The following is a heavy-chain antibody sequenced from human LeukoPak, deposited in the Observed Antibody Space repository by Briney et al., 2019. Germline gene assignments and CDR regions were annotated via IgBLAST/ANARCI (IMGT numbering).Heavy chain of an antibody. Sequence: GGSLRLSCAASGFTFSSYAMHWVRQAPGKGLEWVAVISYDGSNKYYADSVKGRFTISRDNSKNTLYLQMNSLRAEDTAVYYCATFSNWYYWGQGTLVTVSS. CDR2: ISYDGSNK. D-gene: IGHD1-1*01. CDR1: GFTFSSYA. V-gene: IGHV3-30*04. CDR3: ATFSNWYY. J-gene: IGHJ4*02.